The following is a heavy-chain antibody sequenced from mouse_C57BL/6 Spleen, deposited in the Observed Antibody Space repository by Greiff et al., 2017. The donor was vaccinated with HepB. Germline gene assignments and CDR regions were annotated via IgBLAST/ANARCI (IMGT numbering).Heavy chain of an antibody. J-gene: IGHJ4*01. CDR2: SRNKANDYTT. CDR3: ARDADYGSNQFYAMDY. V-gene: IGHV7-1*01. Sequence: EVKLVDSGGGLVQSGRSLRLSCATSGFTFSDFYMEWVRQAPGKGLEWIAASRNKANDYTTEYSASVKGRFIVSRDTSQSILYLQMNALRAEDTAIYYCARDADYGSNQFYAMDYWGQGTSVTVSS. CDR1: GFTFSDFY. D-gene: IGHD1-1*01.